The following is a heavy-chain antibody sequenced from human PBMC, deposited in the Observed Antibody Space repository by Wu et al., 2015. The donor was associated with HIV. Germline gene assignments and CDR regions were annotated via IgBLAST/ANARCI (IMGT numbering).Heavy chain of an antibody. Sequence: QVQLVQSGAEVKKPGASVKVSCKASGYTFTGYYIHWVRQAPGQGLEWMGWINPNSGATNYAQKFQGRVTMTRDTSISTAYMELSSLRSDDTAVYFCARVNTEIGHSGYDDGMDVWGQGTTVTVSS. V-gene: IGHV1-2*02. J-gene: IGHJ6*02. CDR3: ARVNTEIGHSGYDDGMDV. CDR1: GYTFTGYY. CDR2: INPNSGAT. D-gene: IGHD5-12*01.